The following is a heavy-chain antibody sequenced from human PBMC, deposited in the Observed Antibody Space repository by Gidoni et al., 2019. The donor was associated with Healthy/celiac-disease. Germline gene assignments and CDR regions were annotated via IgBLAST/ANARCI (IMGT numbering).Heavy chain of an antibody. J-gene: IGHJ6*02. CDR1: GGSISSYY. CDR2: IYYSGST. Sequence: QVQLQESGPGLVKPSETLSLTCTVSGGSISSYYWSWIRQHPGKGLEWIGYIYYSGSTNYNPSLKSRVTISVDTSKNQFSLKLSSVTAADTAVYYCARALIAARHLAVYGMDVWGQGTTVTVSS. V-gene: IGHV4-59*01. D-gene: IGHD6-6*01. CDR3: ARALIAARHLAVYGMDV.